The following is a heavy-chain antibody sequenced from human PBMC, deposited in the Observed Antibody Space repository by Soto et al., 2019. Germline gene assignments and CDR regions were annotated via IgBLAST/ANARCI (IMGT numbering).Heavy chain of an antibody. J-gene: IGHJ4*02. CDR1: GFTFASYT. Sequence: EVQLLESGGDLVQPRGSLRLSCSASGFTFASYTMNWVRQAPGKGLECVSSISGSGGNTYYADSVKGRFTISRDNSKNTLYLQMTSLRVDDTAVYYCAKRGVYKPDYWGQGTLVTVSS. CDR3: AKRGVYKPDY. V-gene: IGHV3-23*01. CDR2: ISGSGGNT. D-gene: IGHD1-1*01.